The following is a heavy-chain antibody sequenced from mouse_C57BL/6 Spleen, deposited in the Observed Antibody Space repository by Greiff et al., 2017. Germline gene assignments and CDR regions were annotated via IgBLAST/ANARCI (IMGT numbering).Heavy chain of an antibody. V-gene: IGHV5-9-1*02. J-gene: IGHJ4*01. Sequence: EVKLVESGEGLVKPGGSLKLSCAASGFTFSSYAMSWVRQTPEKRLEWVAYISSGGDYIYYADTVKGRFTISRDNARNTLYLQMSSLKSEDTAMYYCTRGERAQLRPNYYAMDYWGQGTSVTVSS. CDR2: ISSGGDYI. CDR3: TRGERAQLRPNYYAMDY. CDR1: GFTFSSYA. D-gene: IGHD3-1*01.